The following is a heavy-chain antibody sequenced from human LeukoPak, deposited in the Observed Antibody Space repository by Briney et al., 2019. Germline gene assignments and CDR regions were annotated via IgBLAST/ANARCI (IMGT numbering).Heavy chain of an antibody. Sequence: PSETLPLTCAVYGGSFSGYYWSWIRQPPGKGLEWIGEINHSGSTNYNPSLKSRVTISVDTSKNQFSLKLSSVTAADTALYYCARGRLGYCSGGSCYSGLDYWGQGTLVTVSS. D-gene: IGHD2-15*01. J-gene: IGHJ4*02. V-gene: IGHV4-34*01. CDR2: INHSGST. CDR3: ARGRLGYCSGGSCYSGLDY. CDR1: GGSFSGYY.